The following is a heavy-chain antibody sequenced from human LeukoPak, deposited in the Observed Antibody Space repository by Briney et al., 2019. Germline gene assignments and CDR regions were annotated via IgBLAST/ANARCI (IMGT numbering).Heavy chain of an antibody. CDR3: AKDATPYYYGSGSGGNWFDP. D-gene: IGHD3-10*01. J-gene: IGHJ5*02. CDR1: GFIFDHYA. Sequence: GGSLRLFCAVSGFIFDHYAMHCVRQAPGKGLEWVSGNSWNSGSIGYADSVKDRFTISRDNAKNSLYVQMNSLRAEDTALYYCAKDATPYYYGSGSGGNWFDPWGQGILVTVSS. V-gene: IGHV3-9*01. CDR2: NSWNSGSI.